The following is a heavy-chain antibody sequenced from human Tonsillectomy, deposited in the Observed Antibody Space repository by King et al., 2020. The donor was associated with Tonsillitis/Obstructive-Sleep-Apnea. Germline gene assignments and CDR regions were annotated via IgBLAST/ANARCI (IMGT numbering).Heavy chain of an antibody. CDR3: ARRLKYCSSTSCKFDY. Sequence: LQLQESGPGLVKPSETLSLTCAVSGGSVSSSSYYWGWIRQPPGRGLEWIGSIYYNGNTFYNPSLKSRVTISLDTSKNQFSLKLTSVTAADTAVYYCARRLKYCSSTSCKFDYWGQGTLVTISS. CDR2: IYYNGNT. V-gene: IGHV4-39*01. J-gene: IGHJ4*02. CDR1: GGSVSSSSYY. D-gene: IGHD2-2*01.